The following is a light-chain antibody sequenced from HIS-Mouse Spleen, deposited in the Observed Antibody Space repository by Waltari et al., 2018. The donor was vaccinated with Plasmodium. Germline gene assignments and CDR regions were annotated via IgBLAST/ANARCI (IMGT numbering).Light chain of an antibody. V-gene: IGKV3-15*01. CDR3: QQYNNWSFT. CDR2: GAS. CDR1: QSVSSN. Sequence: EIVMTQSPATLSVSPGERATLSCRASQSVSSNLAWYQQKPGQAPRLLSYGASTRATCIPARVSGSGSGTEFTLTISSRQSEDFAVYYCQQYNNWSFTFGPGTKVDIK. J-gene: IGKJ3*01.